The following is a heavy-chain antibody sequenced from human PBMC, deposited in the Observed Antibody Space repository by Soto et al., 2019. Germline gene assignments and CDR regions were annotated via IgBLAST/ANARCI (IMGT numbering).Heavy chain of an antibody. CDR1: GFTFSSYA. V-gene: IGHV3-23*01. D-gene: IGHD2-2*01. CDR3: AKEIGYCSSTSCYAYDY. J-gene: IGHJ4*02. Sequence: PGGSLRLSCVASGFTFSSYAMSWVRQAPGKGLEWVSAISGSGGSTYYADSVKGRFTISRDNSKNTLYLQMNSLRAEDTAVYYCAKEIGYCSSTSCYAYDYWGQGTLVTVSS. CDR2: ISGSGGST.